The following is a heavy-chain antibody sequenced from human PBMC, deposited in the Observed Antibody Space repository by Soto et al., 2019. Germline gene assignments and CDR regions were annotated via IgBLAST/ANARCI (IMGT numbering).Heavy chain of an antibody. Sequence: QITLKESGPTLVKPTQTLTLTCTFSGFSLSTSGVGVGWIRQPPGKALEWLALIYWDDDKRYSPSLKSRLTITKDTSKNQVVLTMTNMDPVDTATYYCAHTFPLNDYGDTLDYWGQGTLVTVSS. CDR2: IYWDDDK. CDR1: GFSLSTSGVG. V-gene: IGHV2-5*02. CDR3: AHTFPLNDYGDTLDY. D-gene: IGHD4-17*01. J-gene: IGHJ4*02.